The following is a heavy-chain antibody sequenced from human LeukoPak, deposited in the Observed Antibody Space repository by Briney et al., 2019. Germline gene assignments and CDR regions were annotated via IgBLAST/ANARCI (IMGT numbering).Heavy chain of an antibody. Sequence: GASVKVSCKASGYTFTSYGISWVRQAPGQGLEWMGWISAYTGNTNYAQRLQGRVTMTTDTSTSTAYMELRSLRSDDTAVYYCARDIDPNYGDSYLDYWGQGTLVTVSS. D-gene: IGHD4-17*01. CDR3: ARDIDPNYGDSYLDY. CDR1: GYTFTSYG. J-gene: IGHJ4*02. CDR2: ISAYTGNT. V-gene: IGHV1-18*01.